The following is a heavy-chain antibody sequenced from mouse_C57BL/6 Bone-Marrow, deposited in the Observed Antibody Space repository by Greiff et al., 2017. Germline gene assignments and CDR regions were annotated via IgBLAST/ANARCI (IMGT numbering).Heavy chain of an antibody. D-gene: IGHD2-14*01. J-gene: IGHJ2*01. Sequence: EVKLMESEGGLVQPGSSMKLSCTASGFTFSDYYMAWVRQVPEKGLEWVANINYDGSSTYYLDSLKSRFIISRDNAKNILYLQMSSLKSEDTATYYCARDRSVYFDYWGQGTTLTVSS. CDR2: INYDGSST. CDR1: GFTFSDYY. V-gene: IGHV5-16*01. CDR3: ARDRSVYFDY.